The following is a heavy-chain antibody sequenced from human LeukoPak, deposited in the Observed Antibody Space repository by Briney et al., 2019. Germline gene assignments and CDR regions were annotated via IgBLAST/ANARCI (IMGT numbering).Heavy chain of an antibody. Sequence: PSGTLSLTSALYGGSFCVYYWSWMPEPPQEGVEWIGQINHRGSTNYHPSLKSRVTISVATSKNQFSLKLSSVTAADTAVYYCARGPYYYYYYYMDVWGKGTTVTVS. J-gene: IGHJ6*03. CDR1: GGSFCVYY. V-gene: IGHV4-34*01. CDR3: ARGPYYYYYYYMDV. CDR2: INHRGST.